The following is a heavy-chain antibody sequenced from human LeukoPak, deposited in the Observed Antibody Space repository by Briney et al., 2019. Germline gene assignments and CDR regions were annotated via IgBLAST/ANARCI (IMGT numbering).Heavy chain of an antibody. Sequence: SETLSLTCTVSGGSVSSGSYYWSWIRQPPGKGLEWIGYIYYSGSTNYNPSLKSRVTISVDTSKNQFSLKLSPVTAADTAVYYCARDVSGYWFDPWGQGTLVTVSS. D-gene: IGHD3-3*01. J-gene: IGHJ5*02. CDR1: GGSVSSGSYY. CDR2: IYYSGST. CDR3: ARDVSGYWFDP. V-gene: IGHV4-61*01.